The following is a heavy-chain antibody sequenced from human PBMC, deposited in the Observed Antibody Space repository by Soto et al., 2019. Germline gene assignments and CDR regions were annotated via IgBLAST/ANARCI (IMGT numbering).Heavy chain of an antibody. Sequence: GGSLRLSCAASGFTFSSYGMHWVRQAPGKGLEWVAVISYDGSNKYYADSVKGRFTISRDNSKNTLYLQMNSLRAEDTAVYYCAKDINGGNSDWLPEDYYYYYGMDVWGQGTTVTVSS. CDR3: AKDINGGNSDWLPEDYYYYYGMDV. CDR1: GFTFSSYG. V-gene: IGHV3-30*18. D-gene: IGHD2-21*02. J-gene: IGHJ6*02. CDR2: ISYDGSNK.